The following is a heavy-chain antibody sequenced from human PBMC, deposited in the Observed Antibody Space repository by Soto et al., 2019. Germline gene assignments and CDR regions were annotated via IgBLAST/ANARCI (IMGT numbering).Heavy chain of an antibody. CDR1: GGSISSGDYY. J-gene: IGHJ6*02. D-gene: IGHD2-15*01. CDR3: ARVVAVCSGGSCYSHSYGMDV. V-gene: IGHV4-30-4*01. Sequence: ASETLSLTCTVSGGSISSGDYYWSWIRQPPGKGLEWIGYIYYSGSTYYNPSLKSRVTISVDTSKNQFSLKLSSVTAADTAVYYCARVVAVCSGGSCYSHSYGMDVWGQGTTVSVSS. CDR2: IYYSGST.